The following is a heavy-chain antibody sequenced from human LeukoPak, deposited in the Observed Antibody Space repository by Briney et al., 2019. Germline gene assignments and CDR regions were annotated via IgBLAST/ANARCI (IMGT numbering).Heavy chain of an antibody. CDR3: ARGHTTVWSWGVLDY. J-gene: IGHJ4*02. Sequence: PSQTLSLTCAVSGGSVSGGSYSWSWIRQPPGKGLEWIGYIFPSGQTYYTPSLKSRVTISVDTSKNQFALRFNSVTAADTAVYYCARGHTTVWSWGVLDYWGQGTLVTVTS. V-gene: IGHV4-30-2*01. D-gene: IGHD2/OR15-2a*01. CDR2: IFPSGQT. CDR1: GGSVSGGSYS.